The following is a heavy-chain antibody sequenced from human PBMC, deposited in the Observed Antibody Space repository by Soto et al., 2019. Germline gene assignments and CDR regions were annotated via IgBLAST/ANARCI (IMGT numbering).Heavy chain of an antibody. D-gene: IGHD3-10*01. V-gene: IGHV4-31*03. CDR1: GGSISSGGYY. J-gene: IGHJ5*02. CDR2: IYYSGST. CDR3: ARDKGYGSDPTWFDP. Sequence: QVQLQESGPGLVKPSQTLSLTCTVSGGSISSGGYYWSWIRQHPGKGLEWIGYIYYSGSTYYHPSLKSRVTTSVDTSKNQFSLKLSSVTAADTAVYYCARDKGYGSDPTWFDPWGQGTLVTVSS.